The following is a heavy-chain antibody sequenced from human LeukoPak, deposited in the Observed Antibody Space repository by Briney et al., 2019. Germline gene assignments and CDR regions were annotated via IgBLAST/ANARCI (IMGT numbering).Heavy chain of an antibody. CDR3: ARARYVNSFYAFDI. D-gene: IGHD3-9*01. J-gene: IGHJ3*02. CDR2: IYYSGST. CDR1: GGSISSYY. V-gene: IGHV4-59*01. Sequence: SETLSLTCTVSGGSISSYYWSWIRQLPGKGLEWIGYIYYSGSTNYNPSLKSRVTISVDTSKNQFSLKLSSVTAADTAVYYCARARYVNSFYAFDIWGQGTLVTVSS.